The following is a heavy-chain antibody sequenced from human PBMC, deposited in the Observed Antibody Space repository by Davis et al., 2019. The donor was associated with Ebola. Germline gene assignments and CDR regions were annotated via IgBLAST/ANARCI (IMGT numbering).Heavy chain of an antibody. Sequence: AASVKVSCKASGYTFTSYDINWVRQATGQGLEWMGWMNPNSGNTGYAQKFQGRVTMTRNTSISTTYMELSSLRSEDTAVYYCARDSSAFWELLFYGMDVWGQGTTVTVSS. D-gene: IGHD3-10*01. CDR2: MNPNSGNT. CDR3: ARDSSAFWELLFYGMDV. J-gene: IGHJ6*02. V-gene: IGHV1-8*01. CDR1: GYTFTSYD.